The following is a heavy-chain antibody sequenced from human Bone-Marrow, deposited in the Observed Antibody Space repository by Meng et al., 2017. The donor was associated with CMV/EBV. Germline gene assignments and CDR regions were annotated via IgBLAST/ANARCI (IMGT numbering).Heavy chain of an antibody. J-gene: IGHJ4*02. Sequence: SETLSLTCTVSGGFISSYYWSWIRQPPGKGLEWIGYIYYSGSTNYNPSLKSRVTISVDTSKNQFSLKLSSVTAADTAVYYCVVLGAIDYWGQGTLVTVSS. CDR2: IYYSGST. D-gene: IGHD1-26*01. CDR3: VVLGAIDY. V-gene: IGHV4-59*01. CDR1: GGFISSYY.